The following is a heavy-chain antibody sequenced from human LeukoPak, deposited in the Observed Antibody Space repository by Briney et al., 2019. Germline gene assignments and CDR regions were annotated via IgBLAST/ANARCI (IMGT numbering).Heavy chain of an antibody. CDR3: ARVMGRYCSSTSCYVDY. Sequence: GGSLRLSCAASGFTFSSYGMHWVRQAPGKGLEWVSYISSSGSTIYYADSVKGRFTISRDNAKNSLYLQMNSLRAEDTAVYYCARVMGRYCSSTSCYVDYWGQGTLVTVSS. CDR1: GFTFSSYG. D-gene: IGHD2-2*01. J-gene: IGHJ4*02. V-gene: IGHV3-48*04. CDR2: ISSSGSTI.